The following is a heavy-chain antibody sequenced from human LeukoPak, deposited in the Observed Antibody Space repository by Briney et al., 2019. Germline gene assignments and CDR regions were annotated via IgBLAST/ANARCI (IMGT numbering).Heavy chain of an antibody. CDR1: GFTVSSNS. V-gene: IGHV3-53*01. CDR3: ARHYGSGSSPLDY. J-gene: IGHJ4*02. CDR2: IYSGGST. Sequence: GGSLRLSCAASGFTVSSNSMSWVRQAPGKGLEWVSVIYSGGSTYYADSVKGRFTISGDNSKNTLYLQMNSLRAEDTAVYYCARHYGSGSSPLDYWGQGTLVTVSS. D-gene: IGHD3-10*01.